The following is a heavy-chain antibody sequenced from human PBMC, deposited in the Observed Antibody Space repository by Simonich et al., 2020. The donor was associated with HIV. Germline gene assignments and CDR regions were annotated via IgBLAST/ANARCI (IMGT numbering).Heavy chain of an antibody. D-gene: IGHD6-19*01. Sequence: EVQLVQSGAAVKKPGESLKISCKGSGYNFPNYWIGWVRQMPGKGLEWMGFVYPGDSATTYSPSSQGQVTISADKSISTAYLQWSSLKASDTAMYYCVRRMAGTDAFDIWGQGTMVTVSS. CDR1: GYNFPNYW. CDR3: VRRMAGTDAFDI. J-gene: IGHJ3*02. CDR2: VYPGDSAT. V-gene: IGHV5-51*03.